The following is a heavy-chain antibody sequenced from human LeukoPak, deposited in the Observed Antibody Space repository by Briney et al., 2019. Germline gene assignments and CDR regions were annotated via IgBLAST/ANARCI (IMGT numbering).Heavy chain of an antibody. D-gene: IGHD3-10*01. CDR2: TFFRGST. Sequence: PSETLSLTCTVSGDSITTTGSYWAWIRQTPGNGLEWVGSTFFRGSTFYSPSLKSRVTISLDTSKNQFSLKLSFVTAADTAVYYCARKGSGGLYYYGMDVWGQGTTVTVSS. CDR1: GDSITTTGSY. V-gene: IGHV4-39*01. CDR3: ARKGSGGLYYYGMDV. J-gene: IGHJ6*02.